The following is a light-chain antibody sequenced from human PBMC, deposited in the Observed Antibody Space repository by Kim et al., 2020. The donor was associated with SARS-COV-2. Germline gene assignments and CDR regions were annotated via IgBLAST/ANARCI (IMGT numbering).Light chain of an antibody. J-gene: IGKJ1*01. V-gene: IGKV3-15*01. Sequence: VSPGERATLSCRASQSVSSNVAWYQQKPGQAPRPLIYAASTRATGIPVRFSGSGSGTEFTLTISSLQSEDFAVYYCQQYNSWPRTFGQGTKVDIK. CDR3: QQYNSWPRT. CDR1: QSVSSN. CDR2: AAS.